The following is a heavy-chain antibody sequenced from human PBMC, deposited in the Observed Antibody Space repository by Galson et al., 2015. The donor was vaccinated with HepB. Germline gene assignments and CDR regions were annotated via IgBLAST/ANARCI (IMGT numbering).Heavy chain of an antibody. V-gene: IGHV4-59*01. CDR3: ARLTVTGGLLGYYFDY. CDR1: GGSISSYY. D-gene: IGHD4-17*01. CDR2: IYYSGST. Sequence: ETLSPTCTVSGGSISSYYWSWLRQPPGKGLEWVGYIYYSGSTNYNPSLKSRVTISVDTSKNQFSLKLSYVTAADTAVYYCARLTVTGGLLGYYFDYWGQGTLVTVSS. J-gene: IGHJ4*02.